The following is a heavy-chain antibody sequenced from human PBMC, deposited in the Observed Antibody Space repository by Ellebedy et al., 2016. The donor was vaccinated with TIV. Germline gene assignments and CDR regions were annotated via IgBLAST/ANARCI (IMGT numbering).Heavy chain of an antibody. Sequence: GGSLRLSCAASGFTFGSYGMHWVRQAPGKGLEWVAVIEYDGRNKYYTYSVKCRFTISRDNSNNTLYLPMNSLRVEDTSLYYCARDSSDYGTFDYWGQGTLVTVSS. CDR2: IEYDGRNK. D-gene: IGHD4-17*01. CDR3: ARDSSDYGTFDY. J-gene: IGHJ4*02. V-gene: IGHV3-33*01. CDR1: GFTFGSYG.